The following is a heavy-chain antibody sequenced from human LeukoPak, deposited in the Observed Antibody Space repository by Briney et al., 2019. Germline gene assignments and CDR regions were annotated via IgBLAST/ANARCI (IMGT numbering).Heavy chain of an antibody. CDR3: ARLRDGRKSAFDI. CDR2: ISGSSSYT. CDR1: GFTFSSNT. D-gene: IGHD4-17*01. V-gene: IGHV3-21*01. J-gene: IGHJ3*02. Sequence: GGSLRLSCAASGFTFSSNTMKWVRQAPGKGLEWVSSISGSSSYTYYADSVKGRFTISRDNAKNSLYLQMNSLRAEDTAVYYCARLRDGRKSAFDIWGQGTMVTVSS.